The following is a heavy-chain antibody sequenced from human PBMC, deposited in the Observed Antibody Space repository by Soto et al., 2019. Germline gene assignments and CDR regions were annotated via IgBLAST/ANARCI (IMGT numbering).Heavy chain of an antibody. V-gene: IGHV4-31*03. Sequence: SETLSLTCTVSGGSISSGGYYWSWIRQHPGKGLEWIGYIYYSGSTYYNPSLKSRVTISVDTPKNQFSLKLSSVTAADTAVYYCARDRAGGGKAYYYSVWTSGARGPRSPSP. CDR1: GGSISSGGYY. J-gene: IGHJ6*02. CDR3: ARDRAGGGKAYYYSVWTS. CDR2: IYYSGST. D-gene: IGHD2-15*01.